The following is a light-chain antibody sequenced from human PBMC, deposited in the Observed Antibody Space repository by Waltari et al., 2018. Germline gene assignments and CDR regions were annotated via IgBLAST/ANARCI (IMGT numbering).Light chain of an antibody. CDR3: CSYAGSYTYV. J-gene: IGLJ1*01. CDR1: RSNVVTSKF. CDR2: DVY. Sequence: QSALTQPRSVSGSPGQSVPTSCTGTRSNVVTSKFVPWYQQHPAKAPRIIIYDVYTRPSGVPDRFSGSKSGNTASLTISGLQAEDEADYYCCSYAGSYTYVFGSVTEVTVL. V-gene: IGLV2-11*01.